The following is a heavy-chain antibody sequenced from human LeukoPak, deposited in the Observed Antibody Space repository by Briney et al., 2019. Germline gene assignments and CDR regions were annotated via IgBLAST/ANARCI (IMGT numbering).Heavy chain of an antibody. V-gene: IGHV1-18*01. CDR3: ARDYYYDSSGYVDY. Sequence: GASVKVSCKASGYTFTSHGISWVRQAPGQGLEWMGWISAYNGNANYAQNLQGRITMTTDTPTSTAYMELTSLRSDDTAVYYCARDYYYDSSGYVDYWGQGTLVTVSS. D-gene: IGHD3-22*01. CDR1: GYTFTSHG. CDR2: ISAYNGNA. J-gene: IGHJ4*02.